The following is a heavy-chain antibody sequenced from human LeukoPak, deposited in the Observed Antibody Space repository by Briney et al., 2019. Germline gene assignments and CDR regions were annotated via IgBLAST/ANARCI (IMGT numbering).Heavy chain of an antibody. CDR1: GGTFSNYA. CDR2: ITPILGIA. V-gene: IGHV1-69*04. Sequence: SVKVSCKASGGTFSNYAISWVRQAPGQGLEWMGRITPILGIANYAQKFQGRVTITADKSTSTAYMELSSLRSEDTAVYYCARTRPGRLWFGELPHSDAFDIWGQGTMVTVSS. D-gene: IGHD3-10*01. CDR3: ARTRPGRLWFGELPHSDAFDI. J-gene: IGHJ3*02.